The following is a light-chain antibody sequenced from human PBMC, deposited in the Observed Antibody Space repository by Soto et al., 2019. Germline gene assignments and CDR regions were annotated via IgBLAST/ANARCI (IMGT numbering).Light chain of an antibody. V-gene: IGLV2-14*01. CDR3: SSYTGNSTLV. J-gene: IGLJ3*02. Sequence: QSALTQPASVSGSPGQSITISCTGTSSDVGAYNYVSWYQQHPDKAPKLMIFEVSDRPSGVSNRFSGSNSGNTASLTISGIQAEDEADYFCSSYTGNSTLVFGGGTKLTVL. CDR1: SSDVGAYNY. CDR2: EVS.